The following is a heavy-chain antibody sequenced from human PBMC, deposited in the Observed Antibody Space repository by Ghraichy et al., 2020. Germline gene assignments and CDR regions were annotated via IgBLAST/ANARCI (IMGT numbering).Heavy chain of an antibody. CDR3: ARDCNYYDSAGYSKRAFDI. CDR2: ISQTGRT. Sequence: ESLNISCTVSGDSINSACYWGWIRQPPGKGLEWIGTISQTGRTYYNTSLWSRVTVSIDTSKNQFSLKLGSVTAADTAVFYCARDCNYYDSAGYSKRAFDIWGQGTMVTVSS. V-gene: IGHV4-38-2*02. CDR1: GDSINSACY. D-gene: IGHD3-22*01. J-gene: IGHJ3*02.